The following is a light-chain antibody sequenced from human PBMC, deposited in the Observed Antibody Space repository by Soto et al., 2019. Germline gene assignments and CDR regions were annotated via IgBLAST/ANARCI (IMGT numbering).Light chain of an antibody. Sequence: QSVLTQPPSVSGAPGQRVTISCTGSSSHIGAGYDVHWYQRLPGTAPKLLIYGNINRPSGVPDRFSGSKSGTSASLAITGLQAEDEAEYYCQSYDSSLSGSIVFGTGTKLTVL. CDR2: GNI. V-gene: IGLV1-40*01. CDR1: SSHIGAGYD. CDR3: QSYDSSLSGSIV. J-gene: IGLJ1*01.